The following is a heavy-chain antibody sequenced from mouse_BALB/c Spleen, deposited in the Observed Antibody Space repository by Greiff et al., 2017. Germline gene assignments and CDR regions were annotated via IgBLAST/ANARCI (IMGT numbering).Heavy chain of an antibody. CDR3: ASYYYGGRYYAMDY. D-gene: IGHD1-1*01. CDR2: IWAGGST. J-gene: IGHJ4*01. CDR1: GFSFTSYG. Sequence: VKLMESGPGLVAPSQSLSITCTASGFSFTSYGVHWVRQPPGKGLEWLGVIWAGGSTNYNSALMSRLSISKDNSKSQVFLKMNSLQTDDTAMYYCASYYYGGRYYAMDYWGQGTSVTVSS. V-gene: IGHV2-9*02.